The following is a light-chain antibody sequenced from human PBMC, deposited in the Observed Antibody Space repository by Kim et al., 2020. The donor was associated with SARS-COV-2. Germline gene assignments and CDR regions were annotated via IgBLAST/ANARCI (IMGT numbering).Light chain of an antibody. V-gene: IGKV1-27*01. Sequence: ASVGNGVTITCRASQSISNYLAWYQQKPGKVPKLLSYAASALQAGVPARFSGSGSVTDFTLTITSLQPEDVAVYYCQQCQDAPWTFGRGTKVDIK. J-gene: IGKJ1*01. CDR2: AAS. CDR3: QQCQDAPWT. CDR1: QSISNY.